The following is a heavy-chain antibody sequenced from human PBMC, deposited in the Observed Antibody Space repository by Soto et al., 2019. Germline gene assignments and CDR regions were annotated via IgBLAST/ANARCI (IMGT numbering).Heavy chain of an antibody. V-gene: IGHV4-34*01. CDR2: INHSGST. Sequence: QVQLQQWGAGLLKPSETLSLTCAVYGGSFSGYYWSWIRQPPGKGLEWIGEINHSGSTNYNPSLKSRVTRSVDTSKNQFSLKLSSVTAADTAVYYCARRSILWFGQSKGSFDYWGQGTLVTVSS. D-gene: IGHD3-10*01. J-gene: IGHJ4*02. CDR1: GGSFSGYY. CDR3: ARRSILWFGQSKGSFDY.